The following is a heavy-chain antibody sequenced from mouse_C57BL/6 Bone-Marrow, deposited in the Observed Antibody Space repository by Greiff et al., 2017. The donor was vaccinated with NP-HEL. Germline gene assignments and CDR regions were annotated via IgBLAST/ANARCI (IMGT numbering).Heavy chain of an antibody. Sequence: EVQGVESGGGLVKPGGSLKLSCAASGFTFSSYAMSWVRQTPEKRLEWVATISDGGSYTYYPDNVKGRFTIARDNAKNNLYLQMSHLKSEDTAMYYCARERVNWDSVFDDWGQGTTLTVSS. CDR3: ARERVNWDSVFDD. CDR1: GFTFSSYA. D-gene: IGHD4-1*01. CDR2: ISDGGSYT. V-gene: IGHV5-4*01. J-gene: IGHJ2*01.